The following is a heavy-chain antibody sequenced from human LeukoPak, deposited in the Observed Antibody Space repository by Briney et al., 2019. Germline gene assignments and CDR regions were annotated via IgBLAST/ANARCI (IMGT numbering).Heavy chain of an antibody. V-gene: IGHV3-74*01. CDR3: ASYEGVWNQLDY. CDR2: INTDGTST. Sequence: GGSLRLSCAASGFTFSDYWIHWVRQAPGKGLVWVSRINTDGTSTTYADSVKGRFTISRDNAKNSLYLQMNSLRAEDTAVYYCASYEGVWNQLDYWGQGTLVTVSS. D-gene: IGHD1-14*01. J-gene: IGHJ4*02. CDR1: GFTFSDYW.